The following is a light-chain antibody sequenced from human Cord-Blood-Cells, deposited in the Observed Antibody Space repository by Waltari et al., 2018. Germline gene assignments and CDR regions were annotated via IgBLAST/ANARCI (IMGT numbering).Light chain of an antibody. Sequence: EIVLTQSPATLSLSPGERATLSCRASQSVSSYLAWYQQKPGQATRHLIYDASTRATSIPARFSGSGSGTDATLTISSLEPEDFAVYYCQQRSNWPPLTFGGGTKVEIK. CDR3: QQRSNWPPLT. CDR2: DAS. J-gene: IGKJ4*01. CDR1: QSVSSY. V-gene: IGKV3-11*01.